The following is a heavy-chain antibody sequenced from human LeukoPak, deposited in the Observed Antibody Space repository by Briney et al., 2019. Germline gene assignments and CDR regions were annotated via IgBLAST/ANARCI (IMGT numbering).Heavy chain of an antibody. CDR2: ISGSGGST. Sequence: GGSLRLSCAASGFTFSSHWMSWVRQAPGKGLEWVSAISGSGGSTYYADSVKGRFTISRDNSKNTLYLQMNSLRAEDTAVYYCAKQKGDYDFWSGPVHNWFDPWGQGTLVTVSS. V-gene: IGHV3-23*01. CDR3: AKQKGDYDFWSGPVHNWFDP. CDR1: GFTFSSHW. D-gene: IGHD3-3*01. J-gene: IGHJ5*02.